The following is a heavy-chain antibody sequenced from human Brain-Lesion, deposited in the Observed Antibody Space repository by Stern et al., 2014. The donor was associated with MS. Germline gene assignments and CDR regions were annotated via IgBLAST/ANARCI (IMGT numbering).Heavy chain of an antibody. CDR2: ISWSSGTI. CDR1: GFTFDDYA. V-gene: IGHV3-9*01. J-gene: IGHJ4*02. Sequence: VQLVESGGDLVQPGRSLRLSCAAFGFTFDDYAMHWVRQAPGMGLEWVGGISWSSGTIGYADSVKGRFTTSRDNAYSSLDLQMNSLRPEDTALYYCARDITGSSAYFAYWGPGTLVTVSS. D-gene: IGHD1-14*01. CDR3: ARDITGSSAYFAY.